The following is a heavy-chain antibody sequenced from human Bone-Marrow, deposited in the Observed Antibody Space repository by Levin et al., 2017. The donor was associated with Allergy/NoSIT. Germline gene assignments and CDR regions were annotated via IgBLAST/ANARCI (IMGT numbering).Heavy chain of an antibody. CDR1: GASISSYY. D-gene: IGHD6-13*01. J-gene: IGHJ4*02. Sequence: RSSETLSLTCSVSGASISSYYCNWIRQPPGKGLEWIGYASYAGGTNYNPSLNSRVTISVDTSKSQFSLKLRTVTAADTAVYYCAVRCSSCSEFDDWGRGTLVTVSS. CDR3: AVRCSSCSEFDD. V-gene: IGHV4-59*01. CDR2: ASYAGGT.